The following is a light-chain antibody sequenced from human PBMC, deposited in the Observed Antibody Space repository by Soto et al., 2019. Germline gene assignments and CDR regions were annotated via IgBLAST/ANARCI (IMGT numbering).Light chain of an antibody. Sequence: DIQMTQSPSSLSASVGGRVTVTCRASQSISSYLNWYQQKPGKAPKLLIYGAVNLQSGVPSRFSGSGSGTDFTLTISSLQPEDFATYSCHQSYSSPRTFGGGTKVEIK. CDR2: GAV. CDR1: QSISSY. V-gene: IGKV1-39*01. J-gene: IGKJ4*01. CDR3: HQSYSSPRT.